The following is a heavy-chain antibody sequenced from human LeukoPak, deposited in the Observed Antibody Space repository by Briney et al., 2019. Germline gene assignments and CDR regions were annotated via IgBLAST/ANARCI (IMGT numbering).Heavy chain of an antibody. CDR2: IIPIFGTA. CDR1: GGTFSSYA. D-gene: IGHD6-19*01. J-gene: IGHJ4*02. Sequence: GASVKVSCKASGGTFSSYAISWVRQAPGQGLEWMGGIIPIFGTANYAQKFQGRVTITADESTSTAYMELSSLRSDDTAVYYCARVLGDSSGWYVYWGQGTLVTVSS. CDR3: ARVLGDSSGWYVY. V-gene: IGHV1-69*13.